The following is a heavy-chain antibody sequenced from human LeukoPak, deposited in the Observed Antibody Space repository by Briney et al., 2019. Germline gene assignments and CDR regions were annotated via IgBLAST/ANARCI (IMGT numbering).Heavy chain of an antibody. CDR2: IYPGDSDT. Sequence: GESLKISRKDSGYSFTSYWIGWVRQMPGKGLEWMGIIYPGDSDTRYSPSFQGQVTISADKSITTAYLQWSSLKASDTAMYYCARLHDAYYYEDYWGQGTLVTVSS. CDR3: ARLHDAYYYEDY. CDR1: GYSFTSYW. D-gene: IGHD3-22*01. V-gene: IGHV5-51*01. J-gene: IGHJ4*02.